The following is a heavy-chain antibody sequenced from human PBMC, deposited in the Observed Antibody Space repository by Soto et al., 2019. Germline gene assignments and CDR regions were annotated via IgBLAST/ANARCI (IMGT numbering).Heavy chain of an antibody. CDR3: ASCDYIWGSYRPSDY. J-gene: IGHJ4*02. Sequence: GSLRLSCAASGFTFSSYWMSWVRQAPGKGLEWVANIKQDGSEKYYVDSVKGRFTISRDNAKNSLYLQMNSLRAEDTAVYYCASCDYIWGSYRPSDYWGQGTLVTVSS. CDR1: GFTFSSYW. D-gene: IGHD3-16*02. CDR2: IKQDGSEK. V-gene: IGHV3-7*01.